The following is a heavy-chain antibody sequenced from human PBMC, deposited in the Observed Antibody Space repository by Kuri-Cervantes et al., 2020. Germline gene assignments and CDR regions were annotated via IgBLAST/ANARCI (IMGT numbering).Heavy chain of an antibody. CDR3: ARFEADDSSGYYYGGWFDP. Sequence: GEYLKIPCKGSGYSVTSYWIGWVRQMPGKGLEWMEIIYPGDSDTRYSPSFQVQVTISADKSISTAYLQWSSLKASDTAMYYCARFEADDSSGYYYGGWFDPWGQGTLVTVSS. CDR1: GYSVTSYW. J-gene: IGHJ5*02. D-gene: IGHD3-22*01. V-gene: IGHV5-51*01. CDR2: IYPGDSDT.